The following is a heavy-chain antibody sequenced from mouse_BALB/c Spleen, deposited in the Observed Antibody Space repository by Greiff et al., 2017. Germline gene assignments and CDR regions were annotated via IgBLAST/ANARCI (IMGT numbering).Heavy chain of an antibody. CDR2: ISYDGSN. Sequence: EVQLQQSGPGLVKPSQSLSLTCSVTDYSITSGYYWNWIRQFPGNKLEWMGYISYDGSNNYNPSLKNRISITRDTSKNQFFLKLNSVTTEDTATYYCARLRRNYYAMDYWGQGTSVTVSS. CDR3: ARLRRNYYAMDY. D-gene: IGHD2-12*01. J-gene: IGHJ4*01. CDR1: DYSITSGYY. V-gene: IGHV3-6*02.